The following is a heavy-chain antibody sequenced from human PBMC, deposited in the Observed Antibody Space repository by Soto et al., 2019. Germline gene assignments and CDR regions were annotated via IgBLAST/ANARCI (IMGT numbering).Heavy chain of an antibody. CDR2: ISGDGLST. Sequence: GGSLRLSCAGSGSTFTYFTMTWVRQAPGKGLEWVSAISGDGLSTYYAGSVKGRFTISRDNSKTTLYLQMNSLRAEDTTVYYCARRPDAFDIWGRGTMVTVSS. V-gene: IGHV3-23*01. CDR1: GSTFTYFT. J-gene: IGHJ3*02. CDR3: ARRPDAFDI.